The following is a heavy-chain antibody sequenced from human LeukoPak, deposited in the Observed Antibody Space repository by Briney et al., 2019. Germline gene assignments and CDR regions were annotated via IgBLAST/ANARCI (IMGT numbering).Heavy chain of an antibody. Sequence: PGRSLRLSCAASGFTFSSYAMHWVRQAPGKGLEWVAVISYDGSNKYYADSVKGRFTISRDNSKNTLYLQMNSLRAEDTAVYYCARDRYDFDWLGLADYWGQGTLVTVSS. J-gene: IGHJ4*02. CDR3: ARDRYDFDWLGLADY. CDR2: ISYDGSNK. D-gene: IGHD3-9*01. V-gene: IGHV3-30*04. CDR1: GFTFSSYA.